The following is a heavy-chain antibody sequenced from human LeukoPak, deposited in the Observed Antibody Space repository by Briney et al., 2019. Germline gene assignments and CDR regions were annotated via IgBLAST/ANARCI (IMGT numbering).Heavy chain of an antibody. V-gene: IGHV3-23*01. D-gene: IGHD2-2*01. J-gene: IGHJ4*02. CDR1: GFSFSSYA. Sequence: GGSLRLSCVASGFSFSSYAMSWVRQTPARGLEWVSSLKGTGEKYYADSVKGRFTLSRDDSRNTVYLQLNNLRVDDTGVYYCARASWVSNAEVVWWGQGTVVTVSS. CDR3: ARASWVSNAEVVW. CDR2: LKGTGEK.